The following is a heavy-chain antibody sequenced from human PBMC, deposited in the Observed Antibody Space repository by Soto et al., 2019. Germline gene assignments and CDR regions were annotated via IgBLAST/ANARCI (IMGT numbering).Heavy chain of an antibody. CDR3: AREAGYSYGYFDY. J-gene: IGHJ4*02. CDR1: GGTFSSYA. V-gene: IGHV1-69*13. D-gene: IGHD5-18*01. Sequence: GASVKVSCKAPGGTFSSYAISWVLQAPGQGLEWMGGIIPIFGTASYAQKFQGRVTITADESTSTAYMELSSLRSEDTAVYYCAREAGYSYGYFDYWGQGTLVTVSS. CDR2: IIPIFGTA.